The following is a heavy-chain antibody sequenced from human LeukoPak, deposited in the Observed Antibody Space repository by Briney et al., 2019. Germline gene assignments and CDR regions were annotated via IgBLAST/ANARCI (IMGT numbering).Heavy chain of an antibody. J-gene: IGHJ5*02. D-gene: IGHD3-3*01. CDR3: SRGPLRFLEWTYNWFDP. Sequence: RPGGSLRLSCAASGFTFSNYGMHWVRQAPGKGLEWVALISFDGSQKYYADSVKGRFTISRDNSKSTVYLQMNSLRVEDAAVYYCSRGPLRFLEWTYNWFDPWGQGTLVTVSS. CDR1: GFTFSNYG. CDR2: ISFDGSQK. V-gene: IGHV3-30*02.